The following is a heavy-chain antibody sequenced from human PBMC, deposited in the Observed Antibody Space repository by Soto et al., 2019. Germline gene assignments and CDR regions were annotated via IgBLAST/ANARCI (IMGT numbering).Heavy chain of an antibody. D-gene: IGHD1-20*01. Sequence: ASVKVSCKASGYTFTSYDINWVRQATGQGLEWMGWMNPNSGNTGYAQKFQGRVTMTRNTSISTAYMELSSLRSEDTAVYYCATNLNWFNWFDPWGQGTLVTVSS. CDR1: GYTFTSYD. CDR3: ATNLNWFNWFDP. V-gene: IGHV1-8*01. CDR2: MNPNSGNT. J-gene: IGHJ5*02.